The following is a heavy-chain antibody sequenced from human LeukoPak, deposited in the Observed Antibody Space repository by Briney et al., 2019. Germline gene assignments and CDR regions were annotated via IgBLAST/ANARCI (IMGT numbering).Heavy chain of an antibody. D-gene: IGHD6-13*01. CDR2: ISSSGGII. CDR1: RFIFSDYH. Sequence: GGSLRLSCAASRFIFSDYHMNWIRQAPGKGLEWVSYISSSGGIIYYADSVKGRFTISRDNTKNSLYLQMNSLRAEDTAVYYCAFPWGSSWFYSDCWGQGTLVTVSS. J-gene: IGHJ4*01. CDR3: AFPWGSSWFYSDC. V-gene: IGHV3-11*01.